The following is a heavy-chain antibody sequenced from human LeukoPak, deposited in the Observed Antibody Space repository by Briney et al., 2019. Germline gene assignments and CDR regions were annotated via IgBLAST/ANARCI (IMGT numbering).Heavy chain of an antibody. CDR2: IYYSGST. J-gene: IGHJ4*02. D-gene: IGHD3-16*02. Sequence: PSETLSLTCTVSGGSISSYYWSWIRQPPGKGLEWIGYIYYSGSTNYNPSLKSRVTISVDTSKNQFSLRLSSMTAADTAVYYCARGSNYRSSPFDYWGQGTLVTVSS. CDR1: GGSISSYY. CDR3: ARGSNYRSSPFDY. V-gene: IGHV4-59*01.